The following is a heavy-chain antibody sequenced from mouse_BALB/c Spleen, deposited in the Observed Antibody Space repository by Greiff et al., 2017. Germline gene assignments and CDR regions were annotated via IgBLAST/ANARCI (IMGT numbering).Heavy chain of an antibody. J-gene: IGHJ4*01. V-gene: IGHV1S137*01. CDR3: ARSGSGSIDYALDY. D-gene: IGHD2-3*01. CDR1: GYTFTDYA. Sequence: QVHLQQSGPELVRPGVSVKISCKGSGYTFTDYAMHWVKQSHAKSLEWIGVISTYSGNTNYNQKFKGKATMTVDKSSSTAYMELARLTSEDSAIYDCARSGSGSIDYALDYWGQGTSVTVSS. CDR2: ISTYSGNT.